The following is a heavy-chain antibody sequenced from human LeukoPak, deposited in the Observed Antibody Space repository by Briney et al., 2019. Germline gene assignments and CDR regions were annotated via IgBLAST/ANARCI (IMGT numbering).Heavy chain of an antibody. D-gene: IGHD1-26*01. V-gene: IGHV4-34*01. CDR2: INHSGST. CDR3: ARSVGATPFYYYYYMDV. J-gene: IGHJ6*03. CDR1: GESFSGYY. Sequence: SETLSLTCDVYGESFSGYYWSWIRQPPGKGLEWIGEINHSGSTNYNPSLKSRVTISVDTSKNQFSLKLSSVTAADTAVYYCARSVGATPFYYYYYMDVWGKGTTVTISS.